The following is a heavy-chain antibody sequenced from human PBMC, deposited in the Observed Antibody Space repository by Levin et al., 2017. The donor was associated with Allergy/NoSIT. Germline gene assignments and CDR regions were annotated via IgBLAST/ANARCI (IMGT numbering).Heavy chain of an antibody. CDR3: ARDGYCTGGVCPLDY. CDR2: IKPSGGST. D-gene: IGHD2-8*02. V-gene: IGHV1-46*01. CDR1: GYTFTSYY. J-gene: IGHJ4*02. Sequence: ASVKVSCKASGYTFTSYYMHWVRQAPGQGLEWMGIIKPSGGSTSYAQKVQGRVTMTRDTSTSTVYMELSSLRSADTAVYYCARDGYCTGGVCPLDYWGQGTLVTVSS.